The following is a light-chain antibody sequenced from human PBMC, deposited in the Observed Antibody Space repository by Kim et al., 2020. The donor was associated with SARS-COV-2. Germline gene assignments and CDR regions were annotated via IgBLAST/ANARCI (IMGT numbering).Light chain of an antibody. CDR1: KLGDKY. J-gene: IGLJ1*01. V-gene: IGLV3-1*01. CDR3: QAWDSSIYV. CDR2: RDN. Sequence: VSPGQTSSITCSGDKLGDKYASWYQQRPGQSPVVVIFRDNRRPSGIPERFSGSNSGNTATLTISGTQAMDEADYYCQAWDSSIYVFGTGTKVTVL.